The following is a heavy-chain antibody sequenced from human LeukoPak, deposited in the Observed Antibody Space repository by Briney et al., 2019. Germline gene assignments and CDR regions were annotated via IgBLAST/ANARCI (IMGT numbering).Heavy chain of an antibody. Sequence: SETLSLTCAVYGGSFSGYYWSWIRQPPGKGLEWIGEINHSGSTNYNPSLKSRVTISVDTSKNQFSLKLSSVTAADTAVYYCARGRYDFWSGSRVLYFDYWGQGTLVTVSS. CDR2: INHSGST. CDR3: ARGRYDFWSGSRVLYFDY. CDR1: GGSFSGYY. J-gene: IGHJ4*02. D-gene: IGHD3-3*01. V-gene: IGHV4-34*01.